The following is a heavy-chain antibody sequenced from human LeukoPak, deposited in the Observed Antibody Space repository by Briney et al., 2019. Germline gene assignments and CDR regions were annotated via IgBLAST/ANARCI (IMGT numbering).Heavy chain of an antibody. CDR3: ASGGAVAGDYYYGMDV. D-gene: IGHD6-19*01. J-gene: IGHJ6*02. CDR1: GYTFPSYG. Sequence: ASVKVSCKASGYTFPSYGISWVRQSPGQGLEWMGWISAYNGNTNYAQKLQGRVTMTTDTSTSTAYMELRSLRSDDTAVYYCASGGAVAGDYYYGMDVWGQGTTVTVSS. CDR2: ISAYNGNT. V-gene: IGHV1-18*01.